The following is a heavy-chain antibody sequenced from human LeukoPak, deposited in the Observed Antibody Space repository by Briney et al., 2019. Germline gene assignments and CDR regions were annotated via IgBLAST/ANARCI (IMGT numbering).Heavy chain of an antibody. D-gene: IGHD6-13*01. Sequence: ASVKVSCKASGYTFISYGIRWVRQAPGQGREGRGWISVNNGNTNNAQKFQGRVTMSTDTSTSTAYMELRSLRSDDTAVYYCARTHSSSWYRGYNWFDPWGQGTLVTVSS. CDR3: ARTHSSSWYRGYNWFDP. J-gene: IGHJ5*02. V-gene: IGHV1-18*01. CDR1: GYTFISYG. CDR2: ISVNNGNT.